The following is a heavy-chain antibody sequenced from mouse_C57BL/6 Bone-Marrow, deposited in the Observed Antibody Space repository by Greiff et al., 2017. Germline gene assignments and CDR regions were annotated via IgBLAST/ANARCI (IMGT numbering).Heavy chain of an antibody. CDR2: LYPAYGAT. J-gene: IGHJ2*01. CDR3: ARERDGFDY. Sequence: QVQLQQSGAELVKPGASVKISCKASGYAFSSYWMNWVKQRPGKGLEWIGQLYPAYGATTYNGKFKGKDTLTADKSSSTAYMQLSSLTSEDSAVYFCARERDGFDYWGQGTTLTVA. CDR1: GYAFSSYW. V-gene: IGHV1-80*01.